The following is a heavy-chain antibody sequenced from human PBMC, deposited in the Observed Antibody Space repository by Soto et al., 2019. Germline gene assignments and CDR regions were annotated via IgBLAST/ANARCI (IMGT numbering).Heavy chain of an antibody. CDR3: AKARAAGTWSYYGMDV. V-gene: IGHV3-23*01. Sequence: EVQLLESGGGLVQPGGSLRLSCAASGFTFSSYAMSWVRQAPGKGLEWVSAISGSGGSTYYADSVKGRFTISRDNSKNTLYLQMKSLRAEDTAVYYCAKARAAGTWSYYGMDVWGQGTTVTVSS. J-gene: IGHJ6*02. CDR2: ISGSGGST. CDR1: GFTFSSYA. D-gene: IGHD6-13*01.